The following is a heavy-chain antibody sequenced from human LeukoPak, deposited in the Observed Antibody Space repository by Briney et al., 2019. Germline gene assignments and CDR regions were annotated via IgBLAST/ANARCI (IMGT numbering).Heavy chain of an antibody. Sequence: QPGGSLRLSCAASGFTFSTYDMSWVRQAPGKGLEWVACIGGSGGAICYRDSVKGRFTISRDNSKSTLYLQMNSLRADDTAVYFCAKWMSRVQAFDIWGQGTMVTVSS. CDR2: IGGSGGAI. CDR1: GFTFSTYD. J-gene: IGHJ3*02. D-gene: IGHD5-12*01. CDR3: AKWMSRVQAFDI. V-gene: IGHV3-23*01.